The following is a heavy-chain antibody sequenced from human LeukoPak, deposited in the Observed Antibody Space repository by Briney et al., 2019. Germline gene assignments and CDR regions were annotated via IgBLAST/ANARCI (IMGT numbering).Heavy chain of an antibody. Sequence: GGSLRLSCVASGFTFSSYAMSWVRQAPGKGLEWVSAISGSGVTTHYAGSVKGRFSISRDNSKNTLYLQMNSLRAEDTALYYCAKDIDSSGYYYRGAPDYWGQGTLVTVSS. CDR1: GFTFSSYA. V-gene: IGHV3-23*01. CDR3: AKDIDSSGYYYRGAPDY. J-gene: IGHJ4*02. D-gene: IGHD3-22*01. CDR2: ISGSGVTT.